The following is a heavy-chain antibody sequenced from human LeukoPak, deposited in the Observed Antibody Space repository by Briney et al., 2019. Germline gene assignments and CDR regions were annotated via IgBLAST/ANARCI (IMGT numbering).Heavy chain of an antibody. CDR3: ARDRGDSSGYYYEAWFDP. CDR1: GFTFSSYA. Sequence: WRSLRLSCAASGFTFSSYAMHWVRQAPGKGLEWVAVISYDGSNKYYADSVKGRFTISSDNSKNTLYLQMNSLRAEDTAVYYCARDRGDSSGYYYEAWFDPWGQGTLLSVFS. CDR2: ISYDGSNK. J-gene: IGHJ5*02. D-gene: IGHD3-22*01. V-gene: IGHV3-30-3*01.